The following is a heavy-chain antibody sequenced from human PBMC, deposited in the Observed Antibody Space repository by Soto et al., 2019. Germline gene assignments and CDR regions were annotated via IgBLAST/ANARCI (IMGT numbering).Heavy chain of an antibody. J-gene: IGHJ5*02. CDR1: GGTFSSYA. CDR3: ATGGGYNWFDP. CDR2: IIPIFGTA. V-gene: IGHV1-69*13. D-gene: IGHD2-15*01. Sequence: SVKVACKASGGTFSSYAISWVRQATGQGLEWMGGIIPIFGTANYAQKFQGRVTITADESTSTAYMELSSLRSEDTAVYYCATGGGYNWFDPWGQGTLVTVSS.